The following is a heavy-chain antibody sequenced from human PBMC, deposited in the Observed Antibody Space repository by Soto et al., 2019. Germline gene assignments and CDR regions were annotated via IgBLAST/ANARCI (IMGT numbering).Heavy chain of an antibody. D-gene: IGHD1-1*01. Sequence: GGSLRLSCAASGFSFSQYGMHWVRQAPGKGLEWVALISYDGSTQYYADSVKGRFTISRDNSKNTVHLQINSLRDEDTAVFYCARDVHRNAYNFEYWGQGTLVTVSS. J-gene: IGHJ4*02. V-gene: IGHV3-30*03. CDR1: GFSFSQYG. CDR3: ARDVHRNAYNFEY. CDR2: ISYDGSTQ.